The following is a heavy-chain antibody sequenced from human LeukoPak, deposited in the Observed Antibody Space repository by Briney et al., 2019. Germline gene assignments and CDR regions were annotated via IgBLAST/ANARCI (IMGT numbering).Heavy chain of an antibody. J-gene: IGHJ4*02. CDR2: IKSQTHGGTT. CDR3: TTEFFGSVYNN. V-gene: IGHV3-15*01. CDR1: GFTISRYS. Sequence: PGGSLRLSCEASGFTISRYSMSWVRQAPGKGLEWVGHIKSQTHGGTTDYAAPVKGRFTISRDDSKKTVYLQMNSLQTDDTGVYHCTTEFFGSVYNNWGQGTLVTVSS. D-gene: IGHD5/OR15-5a*01.